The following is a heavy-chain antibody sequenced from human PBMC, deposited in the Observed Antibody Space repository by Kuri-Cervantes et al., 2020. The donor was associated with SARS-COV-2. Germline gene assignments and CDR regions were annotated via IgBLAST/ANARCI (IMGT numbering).Heavy chain of an antibody. CDR2: IRSDGSKN. J-gene: IGHJ4*02. Sequence: GGSLRLSCAASGFTLSSYGMHWVRQARGRGMEWVAVIRSDGSKNYYADSVKGRFTITRDNSKNTLYLQMNSLRDEDTAVYYCARELGTFSGSYESRFDYWGQGTLVTVSS. V-gene: IGHV3-33*01. D-gene: IGHD1/OR15-1a*01. CDR3: ARELGTFSGSYESRFDY. CDR1: GFTLSSYG.